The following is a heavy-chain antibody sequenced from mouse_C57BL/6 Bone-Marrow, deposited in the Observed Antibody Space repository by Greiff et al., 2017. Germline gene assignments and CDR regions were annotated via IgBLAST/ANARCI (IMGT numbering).Heavy chain of an antibody. V-gene: IGHV14-4*01. CDR3: TGDCYGSSWGFAY. J-gene: IGHJ3*01. CDR1: GFNIKDDY. CDR2: IDPENGDT. D-gene: IGHD1-1*01. Sequence: VQLKESGAELVRPGASVKLSCTASGFNIKDDYMHWVKQRPEQGLEWIGWIDPENGDTEYASKFQGKATITADTSSNTAYLQLSSLTSEDTAVYCCTGDCYGSSWGFAYWGQGTLVTVSA.